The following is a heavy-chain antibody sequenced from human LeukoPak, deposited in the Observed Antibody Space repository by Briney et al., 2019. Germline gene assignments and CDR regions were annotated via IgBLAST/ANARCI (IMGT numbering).Heavy chain of an antibody. CDR1: GGSISGYY. CDR2: INHSGST. D-gene: IGHD4-17*01. CDR3: ARGTMTTVKYSFDY. V-gene: IGHV4-34*01. J-gene: IGHJ4*02. Sequence: KPSQTLSLTCTVSGGSISGYYWSWIPQPPGKGLEWIGEINHSGSTNYNPSLKSRVAISVDTSKNQFSLKLSSVTAAETAVYYCARGTMTTVKYSFDYWGQGTLVTVSS.